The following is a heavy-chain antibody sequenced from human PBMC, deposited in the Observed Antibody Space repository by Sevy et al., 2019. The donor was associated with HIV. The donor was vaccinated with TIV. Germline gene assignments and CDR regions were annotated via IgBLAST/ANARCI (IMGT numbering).Heavy chain of an antibody. CDR1: GYSFTSYW. J-gene: IGHJ6*02. V-gene: IGHV5-51*01. CDR2: IYPGDSDT. CDR3: AKGARGTLPAYYYYGMDV. Sequence: GESLKISCKCSGYSFTSYWIVWVRQMPGRGLEWMGIIYPGDSDTMYSPSFKGQVTISVDKSSSTAYLQWSRLKASDTAIYYCAKGARGTLPAYYYYGMDVWGQGTTVTVSS.